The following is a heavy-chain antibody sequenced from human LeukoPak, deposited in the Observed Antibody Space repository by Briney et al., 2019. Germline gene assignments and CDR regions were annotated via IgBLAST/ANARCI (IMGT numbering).Heavy chain of an antibody. CDR1: GFTFSSYS. CDR2: ISSSSSTI. V-gene: IGHV3-48*04. CDR3: ARESTGYSSLDAFDI. D-gene: IGHD5-18*01. Sequence: PGGSLRLSCAASGFTFSSYSMNWVRQAPGKGLEWVSYISSSSSTIYYADSVKGRFTISRDNAKNSLYLQMNSLRAEDTAVYYCARESTGYSSLDAFDIWGQGTMVTVSS. J-gene: IGHJ3*02.